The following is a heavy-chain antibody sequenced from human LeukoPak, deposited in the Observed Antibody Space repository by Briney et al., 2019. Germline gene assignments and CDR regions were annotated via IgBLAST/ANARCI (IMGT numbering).Heavy chain of an antibody. CDR2: ISSSSSTI. Sequence: GGSLRLSCAASGFTFSTYSMNWVRQAPGKGLEWVSYISSSSSTIFYADSVKGRFTVSRDNAKNSLYLQMNTLRDEDTAVYYCARRLDYGDLYYYYYGMDVWGQGTTVTVSS. CDR3: ARRLDYGDLYYYYYGMDV. D-gene: IGHD4-17*01. CDR1: GFTFSTYS. J-gene: IGHJ6*02. V-gene: IGHV3-48*02.